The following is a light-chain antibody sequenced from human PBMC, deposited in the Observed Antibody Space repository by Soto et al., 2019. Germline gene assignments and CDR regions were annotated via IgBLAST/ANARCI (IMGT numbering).Light chain of an antibody. Sequence: SALTQPASVSGSPGQSITISCTGTSSDVGDYNYVSWYRQHPGNAPKLIIYEVTNRPSGISNRFSGSKSGNTASLTISGLQADDESYYYCTSYSSGSSLVIFGGGTQLTVL. V-gene: IGLV2-14*01. J-gene: IGLJ2*01. CDR2: EVT. CDR1: SSDVGDYNY. CDR3: TSYSSGSSLVI.